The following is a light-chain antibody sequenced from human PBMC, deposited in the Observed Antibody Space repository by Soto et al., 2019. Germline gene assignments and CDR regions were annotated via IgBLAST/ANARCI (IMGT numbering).Light chain of an antibody. Sequence: DIQVTQSPSTLSASVGDRVTINCRASQNINHWLAWYQQKSGKAPKVLIYKASSLESGVPSRFSGSGSGTEFTLTISSLQTEDFATYYCQQYGANSPWTFGQGTKVEVK. J-gene: IGKJ1*01. CDR3: QQYGANSPWT. CDR1: QNINHW. V-gene: IGKV1-5*03. CDR2: KAS.